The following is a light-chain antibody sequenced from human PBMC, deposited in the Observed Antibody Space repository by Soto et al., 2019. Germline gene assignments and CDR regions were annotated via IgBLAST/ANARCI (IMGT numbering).Light chain of an antibody. J-gene: IGKJ5*01. CDR2: EVS. CDR3: MQSTQLPPT. CDR1: QSVLHIIGETF. Sequence: DVVMTQPQLSLSVAPGQPASISCKSSQSVLHIIGETFLFWYLQKPGQSPQLLIYEVSTRVSGVPDRFSGSGSGTDFTLEISRVETDDVGIYYCMQSTQLPPTFGQGTRLEI. V-gene: IGKV2D-29*02.